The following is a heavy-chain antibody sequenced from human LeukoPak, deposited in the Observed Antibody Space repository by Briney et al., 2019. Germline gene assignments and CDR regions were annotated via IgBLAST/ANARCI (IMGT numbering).Heavy chain of an antibody. CDR3: ARGGYGYNFFDY. CDR2: ISSSGSTI. Sequence: GGSLRLSCAASGFTFSSYEMNWVRQAPGKGLEWVSYISSSGSTIYYADSVKGRFTISRDNAKNSLYLQMNSLRAEDTAVFYCARGGYGYNFFDYWGQGTLVTVSS. V-gene: IGHV3-48*03. J-gene: IGHJ4*02. CDR1: GFTFSSYE. D-gene: IGHD5-24*01.